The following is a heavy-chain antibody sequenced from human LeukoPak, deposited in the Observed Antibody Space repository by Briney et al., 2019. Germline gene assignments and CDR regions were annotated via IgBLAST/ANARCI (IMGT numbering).Heavy chain of an antibody. CDR2: ISAYNGNT. J-gene: IGHJ6*02. Sequence: ASVKVSCKASGYTFTSYGISRVRQALGQGLEWMGWISAYNGNTNYAQKLQGRVTMTTDTSTSTAYMELRSLRSDDTAVYYCARERINRAPLLDEYYYYGMDVWGQGTTVTVSS. V-gene: IGHV1-18*01. CDR1: GYTFTSYG. CDR3: ARERINRAPLLDEYYYYGMDV. D-gene: IGHD1-14*01.